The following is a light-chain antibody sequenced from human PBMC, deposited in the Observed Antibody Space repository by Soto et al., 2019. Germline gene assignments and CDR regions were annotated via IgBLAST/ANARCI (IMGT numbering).Light chain of an antibody. CDR1: SSDIGDYNY. Sequence: QSALTQPASGYGFPRQSITISYDSTSSDIGDYNYVSWYQQHPGKVPKVIIYDVSNRPSGVSYRFSATKSSNTASLTISGLQAEDEADYYCCSYTRSGTLIFGTGTKVTVL. CDR3: CSYTRSGTLI. J-gene: IGLJ1*01. V-gene: IGLV2-14*01. CDR2: DVS.